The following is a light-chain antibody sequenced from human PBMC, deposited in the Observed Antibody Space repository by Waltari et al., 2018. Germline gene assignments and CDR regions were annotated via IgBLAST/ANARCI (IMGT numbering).Light chain of an antibody. V-gene: IGKV1-33*01. CDR1: QDISTY. Sequence: DIQMTQSPSSLSASVGDRVTITCQASQDISTYLNWYQQKPGKAPKLLIYDASNLETGVPSRFSGSGSGTDFTFTISSLQPEDIATYYCQQYDNLPPPALTFGGGTKVEIK. CDR2: DAS. CDR3: QQYDNLPPPALT. J-gene: IGKJ4*01.